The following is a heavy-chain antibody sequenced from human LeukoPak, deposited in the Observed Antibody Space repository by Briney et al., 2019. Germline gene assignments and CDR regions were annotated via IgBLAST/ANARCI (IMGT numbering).Heavy chain of an antibody. V-gene: IGHV3-30*04. Sequence: GGSLRLSCAASGFTFSSYAMHWVRQAPGKGLEWVAVISYDGSNKSYAASVKGRFTISRDNSKNTLYLQMNSLRPEDTAVYYCARDGDGDYFDYWGQGTLVTVSS. CDR3: ARDGDGDYFDY. CDR2: ISYDGSNK. CDR1: GFTFSSYA. D-gene: IGHD4-17*01. J-gene: IGHJ4*02.